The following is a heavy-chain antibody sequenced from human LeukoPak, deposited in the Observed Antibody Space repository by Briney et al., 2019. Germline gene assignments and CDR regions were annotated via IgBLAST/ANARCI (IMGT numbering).Heavy chain of an antibody. D-gene: IGHD3-3*01. V-gene: IGHV3-21*04. CDR1: GFTFNTYS. CDR2: IDSSSGYM. J-gene: IGHJ4*02. CDR3: AKGPFYDFWSGYAADCYFDY. Sequence: GGSLRLSCAASGFTFNTYSMNWARQAPGKGLEWVSSIDSSSGYMFYADSVKGRFTISRDNSKNTLYLQMNSLRAEDTAVYYCAKGPFYDFWSGYAADCYFDYWGQGTLVTVSS.